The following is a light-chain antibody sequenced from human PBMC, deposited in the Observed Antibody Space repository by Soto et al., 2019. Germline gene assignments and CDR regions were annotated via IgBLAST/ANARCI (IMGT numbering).Light chain of an antibody. CDR3: QQYGSSPT. CDR1: QSVSSSY. CDR2: GAS. Sequence: EIVLTQSPGTLSLSPGERATLSCRASQSVSSSYLAWYQQKPGQAPRLLIYGASSRATGIPDRFSGSGSGTDFTLTISRLESDDFAVYYCQQYGSSPTFGQGTKVEIK. J-gene: IGKJ1*01. V-gene: IGKV3-20*01.